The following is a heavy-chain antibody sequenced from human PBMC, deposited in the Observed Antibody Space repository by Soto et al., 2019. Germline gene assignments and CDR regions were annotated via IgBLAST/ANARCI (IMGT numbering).Heavy chain of an antibody. D-gene: IGHD1-1*01. Sequence: SCAASGFTISSNAMYWVRQAPGKGLEWVSAISDRGDTTHYADSVKGRFTISRDTSKNTLYLHLNTLRADDTAVYYCAKDKPGTTSFDYWGQGTLVTVSS. J-gene: IGHJ4*02. CDR2: ISDRGDTT. CDR1: GFTISSNA. V-gene: IGHV3-23*01. CDR3: AKDKPGTTSFDY.